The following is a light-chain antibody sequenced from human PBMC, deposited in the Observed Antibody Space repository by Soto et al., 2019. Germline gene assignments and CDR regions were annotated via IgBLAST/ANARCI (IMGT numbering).Light chain of an antibody. CDR3: CSYAGTYTGV. CDR2: DVS. Sequence: QSAGTSAGPLPGAPREVVFISCTGTASDVGRYSYVSWYQQHPGKAPKLMIYDVSERPSGVPDRFSGSKSGNTASLTSSGLQAEDEADYDCCSYAGTYTGVFGTGTKVTVL. V-gene: IGLV2-11*01. J-gene: IGLJ1*01. CDR1: ASDVGRYSY.